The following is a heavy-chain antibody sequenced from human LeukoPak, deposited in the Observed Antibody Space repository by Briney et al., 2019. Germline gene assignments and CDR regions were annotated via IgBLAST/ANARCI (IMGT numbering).Heavy chain of an antibody. CDR3: ARDLYSGVPLDY. CDR1: GFTFSNYY. Sequence: PGGSLRLSCAASGFTFSNYYMSWIRQAPGKGLERVSYISSSGSTIYYADSVKGRFTICRDNAKNSLYLQMNSLRAEDTAVYYCARDLYSGVPLDYWGQGTLVTVSS. V-gene: IGHV3-11*04. D-gene: IGHD1-26*01. J-gene: IGHJ4*02. CDR2: ISSSGSTI.